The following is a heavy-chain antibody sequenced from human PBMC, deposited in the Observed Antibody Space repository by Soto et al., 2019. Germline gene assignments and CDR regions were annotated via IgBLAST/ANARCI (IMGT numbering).Heavy chain of an antibody. Sequence: PSETLSLTCTVSGDSISSYYGSWIRQPPGKGLEWIGYIYYSGSTNYNPSLKSRVTISVDTSKNQFSLKLSSVTAADTAVYYCARGGAYYDILTGPRFDYWGQGTLVTVSS. D-gene: IGHD3-9*01. CDR3: ARGGAYYDILTGPRFDY. CDR2: IYYSGST. CDR1: GDSISSYY. J-gene: IGHJ4*02. V-gene: IGHV4-59*01.